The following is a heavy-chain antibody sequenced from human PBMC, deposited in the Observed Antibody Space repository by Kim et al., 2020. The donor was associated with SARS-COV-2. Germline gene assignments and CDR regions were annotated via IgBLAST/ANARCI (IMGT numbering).Heavy chain of an antibody. V-gene: IGHV1-69*01. CDR3: ATDNPFDY. Sequence: FGTANYAQKFQGRVTITADESTSTAYMELSSLRSEDTAVYYCATDNPFDYWGQGTLVTVSS. CDR2: FGTA. J-gene: IGHJ4*02.